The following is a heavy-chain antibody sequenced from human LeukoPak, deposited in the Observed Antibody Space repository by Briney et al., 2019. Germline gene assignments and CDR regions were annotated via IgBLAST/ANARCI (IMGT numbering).Heavy chain of an antibody. CDR3: ARDLIDRIAYGPFEC. CDR2: IDPNSGDT. V-gene: IGHV1-2*02. Sequence: ASVKVSCKASGYTFTGYYMHWVRQAPGQGLEWMGWIDPNSGDTNYAQKFQGRVTMTRDTSISTAYMELSRLRSDDTAVFYCARDLIDRIAYGPFECWGQGTLVTVSS. D-gene: IGHD3-10*01. J-gene: IGHJ4*02. CDR1: GYTFTGYY.